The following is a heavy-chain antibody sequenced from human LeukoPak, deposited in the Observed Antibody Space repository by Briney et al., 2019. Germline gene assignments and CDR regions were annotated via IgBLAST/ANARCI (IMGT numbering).Heavy chain of an antibody. J-gene: IGHJ3*02. Sequence: QAGGSLRLSCAASGFTFRRYWMSWVRQAPGKGLEWGANINQNGSEKNYVDSVKGRFTISRDNDKNSLYLQMNSLRAEDTPVYSCARDPYYDSSGYYAFDIWGQGTMVTVSS. CDR3: ARDPYYDSSGYYAFDI. CDR1: GFTFRRYW. CDR2: INQNGSEK. D-gene: IGHD3-22*01. V-gene: IGHV3-7*01.